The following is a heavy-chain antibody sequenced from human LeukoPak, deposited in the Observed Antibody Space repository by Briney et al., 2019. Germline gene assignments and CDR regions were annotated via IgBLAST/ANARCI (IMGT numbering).Heavy chain of an antibody. CDR3: ARGHGSGSTNWFDP. CDR1: GYSFTSYS. D-gene: IGHD3-10*01. J-gene: IGHJ5*02. V-gene: IGHV1-46*01. Sequence: ASVKVSCKSSGYSFTSYSMHWVRQAPGQGLEWMGIINPTDGSASYAQKFQGRVTMTRDMSTSTVYMDLWSLRSDDRAVYFCARGHGSGSTNWFDPWGQGTLVTVSS. CDR2: INPTDGSA.